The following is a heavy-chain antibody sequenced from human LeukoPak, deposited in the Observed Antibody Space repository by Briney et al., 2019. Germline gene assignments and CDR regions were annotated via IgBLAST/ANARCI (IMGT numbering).Heavy chain of an antibody. CDR3: ARQRDSGSYYQRAFDI. J-gene: IGHJ3*02. CDR1: GYIFTNYW. CDR2: IYPRDSDT. Sequence: GESLKISCKASGYIFTNYWIGWVRQMPGKGLEWMGIIYPRDSDTRYSPSFQGQVTVSADKSINTAYLQWSSLKASDIAMYYCARQRDSGSYYQRAFDIWGQGTMVTVSS. D-gene: IGHD1-26*01. V-gene: IGHV5-51*01.